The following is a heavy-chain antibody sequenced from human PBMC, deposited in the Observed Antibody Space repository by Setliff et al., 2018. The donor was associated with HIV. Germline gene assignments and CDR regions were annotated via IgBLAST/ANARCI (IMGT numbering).Heavy chain of an antibody. V-gene: IGHV3-7*03. D-gene: IGHD3-10*01. J-gene: IGHJ6*03. CDR1: GLIFSSYW. Sequence: PGGSLRLSCAASGLIFSSYWMSWVRQAPGKGLEWVANIKQDGSGGVMAYADSVKGRFTISRDNAKNSMYLQMNSLRVEDTATYYCARARGSVGYYGSGTMYHMDVWGKGTTVTVSS. CDR3: ARARGSVGYYGSGTMYHMDV. CDR2: IKQDGSGGVM.